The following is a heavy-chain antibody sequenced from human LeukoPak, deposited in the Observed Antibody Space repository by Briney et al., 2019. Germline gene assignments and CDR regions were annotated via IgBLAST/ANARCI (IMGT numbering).Heavy chain of an antibody. CDR1: GGSITSSSYY. D-gene: IGHD6-19*01. CDR3: ARQVRSSGWYPDY. Sequence: SETLSLTCTVSGGSITSSSYYWGWIRQPPGKGLEWIGSFFYSGSTFYSPSLKSRVTISVDTSKNQFSLKVSSVTAADTAVYYCARQVRSSGWYPDYWGQGTRVTVSS. V-gene: IGHV4-39*01. J-gene: IGHJ4*02. CDR2: FFYSGST.